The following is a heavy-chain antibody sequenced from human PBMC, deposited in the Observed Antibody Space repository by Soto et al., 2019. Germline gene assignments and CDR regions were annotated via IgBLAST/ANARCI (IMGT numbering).Heavy chain of an antibody. CDR3: ARRERYYGSPGWFDP. J-gene: IGHJ5*02. D-gene: IGHD3-10*01. CDR1: AGSISSFTYY. Sequence: SETLSLTCSVSAGSISSFTYYWGWIRQPPGKGLEWFGTVYYNENTYYNPSLKSRVTITVDTAKNQFSLTLRSVTAADTAMYFCARRERYYGSPGWFDPWGAGTLGTVSS. V-gene: IGHV4-39*01. CDR2: VYYNENT.